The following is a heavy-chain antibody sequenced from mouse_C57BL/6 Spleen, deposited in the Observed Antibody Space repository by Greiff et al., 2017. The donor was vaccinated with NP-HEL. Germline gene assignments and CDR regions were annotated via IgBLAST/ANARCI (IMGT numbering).Heavy chain of an antibody. V-gene: IGHV1-15*01. D-gene: IGHD2-5*01. CDR3: TRGVRYSNYGGAMDY. Sequence: QVQLKQSGAELVRPGASVTLSCKASGYTFTDYEMHWVKQTPVHGLEWIGAIDPETGGTAYNQKFKGKAILTADKSSSTAYMELRSLTSEDSAVYYCTRGVRYSNYGGAMDYWGQGTSVTVSS. CDR1: GYTFTDYE. CDR2: IDPETGGT. J-gene: IGHJ4*01.